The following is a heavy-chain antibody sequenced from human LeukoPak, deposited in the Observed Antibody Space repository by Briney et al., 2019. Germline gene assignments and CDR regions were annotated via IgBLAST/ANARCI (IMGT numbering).Heavy chain of an antibody. Sequence: GGSLRLSCAASGFTFSDYYMSWIRQAPGKGLEWVSYISSSGSTIYYADSVKGRFTISRDNAKNSLYLQMNSLRAEGTAVYYCAKDPEGGYSYGYSFDYWGQGTLVTVSS. CDR2: ISSSGSTI. V-gene: IGHV3-11*01. J-gene: IGHJ4*02. CDR1: GFTFSDYY. D-gene: IGHD5-18*01. CDR3: AKDPEGGYSYGYSFDY.